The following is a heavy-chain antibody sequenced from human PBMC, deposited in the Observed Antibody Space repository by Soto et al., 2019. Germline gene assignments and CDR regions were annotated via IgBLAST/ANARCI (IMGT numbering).Heavy chain of an antibody. CDR2: IIPIFGTA. D-gene: IGHD5-18*01. J-gene: IGHJ6*01. Sequence: SVKVSCKASGGTFSSYAISWVRQAPGQGLEWMGGIIPIFGTANYAQKFQGRVTITADESTSTAYMELSSLRSEDTAVYYCASLALDTARTIYYCYGMDGWGQGCTVTVSS. CDR1: GGTFSSYA. CDR3: ASLALDTARTIYYCYGMDG. V-gene: IGHV1-69*13.